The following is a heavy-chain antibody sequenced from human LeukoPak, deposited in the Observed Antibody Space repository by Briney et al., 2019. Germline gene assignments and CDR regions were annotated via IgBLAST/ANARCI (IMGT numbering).Heavy chain of an antibody. CDR1: GYTFTSYY. CDR2: FDPEDGET. J-gene: IGHJ3*02. D-gene: IGHD5-18*01. V-gene: IGHV1-24*01. CDR3: AIGDHTAITRSGAFDI. Sequence: ASVKVSCKASGYTFTSYYMHWVRQAPGKGLEWMGGFDPEDGETIYAQKFQGRVTMTEDTSTDTAYMELSSLRSEDTAVYYCAIGDHTAITRSGAFDIWGQGTMVTVSS.